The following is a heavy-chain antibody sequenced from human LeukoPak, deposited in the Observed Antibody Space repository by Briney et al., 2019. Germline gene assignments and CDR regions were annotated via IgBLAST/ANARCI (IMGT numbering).Heavy chain of an antibody. J-gene: IGHJ4*01. CDR2: INQEGTEK. V-gene: IGHV3-7*01. CDR3: ASPGPYISAYSY. CDR1: GFTFSSYW. Sequence: SGGSLRLSCTASGFTFSSYWMCWVRQAPGKGLEWLANINQEGTEKYSVDSVKGRFTISRDNAKNSLYLQMNSLRAEDSAVYYCASPGPYISAYSYWGQGTLVTVSS. D-gene: IGHD3-22*01.